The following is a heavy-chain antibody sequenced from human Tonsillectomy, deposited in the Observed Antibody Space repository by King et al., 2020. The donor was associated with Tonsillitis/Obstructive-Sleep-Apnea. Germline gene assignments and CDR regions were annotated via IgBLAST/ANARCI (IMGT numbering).Heavy chain of an antibody. V-gene: IGHV3-7*04. CDR2: IKQDGSEK. D-gene: IGHD3-3*01. CDR3: ARDSYGFWGGYSDS. J-gene: IGHJ4*02. Sequence: VQLVESGGGLVQPGGSLRLSCAASGFTFSSYWMTWVRQAPGKGLEWVAIIKQDGSEKYYVDSVKGRFTISRDNAKNSLYLQMNSLRAEDTAVYYCARDSYGFWGGYSDSWGQGTLVTVSS. CDR1: GFTFSSYW.